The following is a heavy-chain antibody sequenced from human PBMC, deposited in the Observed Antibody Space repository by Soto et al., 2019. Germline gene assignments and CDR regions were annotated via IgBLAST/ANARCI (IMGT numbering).Heavy chain of an antibody. CDR1: GFSFNTYW. Sequence: PGGSLRLSCAASGFSFNTYWMTWVRQAPGKGLERVANIKQDGSEKYYVDFVRGRFTISRDNAKNSLYLQMNSLRVEDTAVYYCARVANRYFDLWGRGTLVTVSS. CDR3: ARVANRYFDL. V-gene: IGHV3-7*01. CDR2: IKQDGSEK. J-gene: IGHJ2*01.